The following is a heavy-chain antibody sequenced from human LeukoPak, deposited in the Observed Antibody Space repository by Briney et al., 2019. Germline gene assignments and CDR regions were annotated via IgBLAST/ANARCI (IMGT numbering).Heavy chain of an antibody. Sequence: GGSLRLSCAASGFTLTNLAMSWVRQAPGKGLEWVSGVGGDGVTTYYADSVKGRFTIARDNSKNTVYLQMNSLRAEDTAVYYCARVPGSYYIDFDYWGQGTLVTVSS. J-gene: IGHJ4*02. V-gene: IGHV3-23*01. CDR1: GFTLTNLA. CDR2: VGGDGVTT. D-gene: IGHD3-10*01. CDR3: ARVPGSYYIDFDY.